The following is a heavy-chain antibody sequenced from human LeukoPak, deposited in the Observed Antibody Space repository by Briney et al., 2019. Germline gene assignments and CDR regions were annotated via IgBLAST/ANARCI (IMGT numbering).Heavy chain of an antibody. D-gene: IGHD3-22*01. CDR1: GFTFSSYA. J-gene: IGHJ4*02. CDR2: ISGSGGST. CDR3: AKVSGYYGTFGRFDY. Sequence: GGSLRLSCAASGFTFSSYAMSWVRQAPGKGLEWVSAISGSGGSTYYADSVKGRFTISRDNSKNTLYLQMNSLRAEDTAVYYCAKVSGYYGTFGRFDYWGQGTLVTVSS. V-gene: IGHV3-23*01.